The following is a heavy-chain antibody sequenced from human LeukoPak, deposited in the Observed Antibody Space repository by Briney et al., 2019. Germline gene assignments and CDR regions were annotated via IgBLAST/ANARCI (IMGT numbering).Heavy chain of an antibody. CDR1: GYTFTSYG. D-gene: IGHD4-17*01. CDR2: ISTYNGNT. J-gene: IGHJ3*02. Sequence: ASVKVSCKASGYTFTSYGISWVRQAPGQGLEWMGWISTYNGNTNYAQALRGRVTMTTDTSTTTVYMHLRDLRSDDTAVYYCARDYRPDLGDHEIWGQGTMVTVSS. CDR3: ARDYRPDLGDHEI. V-gene: IGHV1-18*01.